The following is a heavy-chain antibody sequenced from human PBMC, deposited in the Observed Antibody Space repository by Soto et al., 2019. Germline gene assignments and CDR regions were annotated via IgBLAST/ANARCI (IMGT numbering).Heavy chain of an antibody. CDR2: IYYSGAP. CDR3: ARGAYSDSSSYFDY. D-gene: IGHD6-6*01. Sequence: TLSLTCAVSGGSISSGVYYWSWIRQPPGKGLEWIGYIYYSGAPYFSPSLQSRLSMSVDTSKNQFSLRLSSVTAADTAVYFCARGAYSDSSSYFDYWGQGTLVTVSS. J-gene: IGHJ4*02. CDR1: GGSISSGVYY. V-gene: IGHV4-30-4*01.